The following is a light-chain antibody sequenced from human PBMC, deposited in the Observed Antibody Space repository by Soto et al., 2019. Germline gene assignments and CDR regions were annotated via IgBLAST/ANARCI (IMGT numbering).Light chain of an antibody. CDR3: QQYNTCPPPWT. CDR2: GAS. CDR1: QSVSDN. J-gene: IGKJ1*01. V-gene: IGKV3-15*01. Sequence: ELVTTQSPATLSVSPGERATLSCRTSQSVSDNLAWYQQRPGQAPRLLIYGASTMATGIPTRFSGSGSGTDSALNISSLQSEDFAVYYCQQYNTCPPPWTFGQGTKVDIK.